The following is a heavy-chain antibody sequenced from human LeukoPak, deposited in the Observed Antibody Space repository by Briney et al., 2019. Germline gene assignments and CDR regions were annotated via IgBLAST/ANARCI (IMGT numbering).Heavy chain of an antibody. CDR2: IIPILGIA. CDR1: GGTFSSYA. D-gene: IGHD3-22*01. V-gene: IGHV1-69*04. Sequence: ASVKVSCKASGGTFSSYAISWVRQAPGQGLEWMGRIIPILGIANYAQKFQGRVTITADKSTSTAYMELSSLRSEDTAVYYCARADSSGYSYYFDYWGQGTLVTVSS. J-gene: IGHJ4*02. CDR3: ARADSSGYSYYFDY.